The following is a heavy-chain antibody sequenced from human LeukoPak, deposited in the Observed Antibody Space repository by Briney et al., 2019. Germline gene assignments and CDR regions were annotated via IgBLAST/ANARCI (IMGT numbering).Heavy chain of an antibody. J-gene: IGHJ4*02. CDR2: ISGGGGMK. V-gene: IGHV3-11*01. CDR3: VRDLR. CDR1: GFTFSDHY. Sequence: GGSLRLSCVASGFTFSDHYMSWIRQAPGKGLEWVSYISGGGGMKYYADSVKGRFTISRDNAQNSLYLQMNSLTAADTAVYYCVRDLRWGQGTLVTVSS.